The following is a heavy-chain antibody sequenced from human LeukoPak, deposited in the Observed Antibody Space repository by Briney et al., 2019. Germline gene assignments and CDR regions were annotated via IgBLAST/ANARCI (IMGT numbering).Heavy chain of an antibody. CDR3: AKGKSGATGYNGFDS. V-gene: IGHV3-23*01. CDR1: GFSASSYA. CDR2: SGSGAST. J-gene: IGHJ4*02. D-gene: IGHD4/OR15-4a*01. Sequence: PGGSLTLSCAASGFSASSYAMNWVRHAPGKGRELDAGSGSGASTYYEVSVKRRFTISRNNNKNTLYLLMNSMRAEDTAAYYCAKGKSGATGYNGFDSWGQGTLVTVSA.